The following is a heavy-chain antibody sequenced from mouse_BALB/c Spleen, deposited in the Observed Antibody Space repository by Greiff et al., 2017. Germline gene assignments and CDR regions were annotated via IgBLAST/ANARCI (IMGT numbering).Heavy chain of an antibody. CDR3: AHGNYGWYFDV. CDR2: INPYNDGT. CDR1: GYTFTSYV. Sequence: VQLKESGPELVKPGASVKMSCKASGYTFTSYVMHWVKQKPGQGLEWIGYINPYNDGTKYNEKFKGKATLTSDKSSSTAYMELSSLTSEDSAVYYCAHGNYGWYFDVWGAGTTVTVSS. V-gene: IGHV1-14*01. D-gene: IGHD2-1*01. J-gene: IGHJ1*01.